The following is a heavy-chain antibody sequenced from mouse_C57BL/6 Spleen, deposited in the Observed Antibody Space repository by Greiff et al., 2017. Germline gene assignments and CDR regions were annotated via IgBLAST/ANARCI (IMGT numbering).Heavy chain of an antibody. CDR3: ASRVYYCSSYWAIDY. J-gene: IGHJ4*01. V-gene: IGHV1-67*01. D-gene: IGHD1-1*01. CDR1: GYTFTDYA. Sequence: QVQLQQSGPELVRPGVSVKISCKGSGYTFTDYAMHWVKQSHAKSLEWIGVISAYYGDASYNKKFKDKATMTVDKSSSTAYMDLARLTSEDSAVYSCASRVYYCSSYWAIDYWGQGTSLTVSS. CDR2: ISAYYGDA.